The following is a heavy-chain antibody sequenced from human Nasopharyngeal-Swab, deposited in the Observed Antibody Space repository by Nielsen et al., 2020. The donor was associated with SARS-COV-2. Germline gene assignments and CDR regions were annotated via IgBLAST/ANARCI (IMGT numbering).Heavy chain of an antibody. CDR2: IYYSGST. J-gene: IGHJ6*03. Sequence: SETLSLTCAVYGGSFSSYYWSWIRQPPGKGLEWIGYIYYSGSTNYNPSLKSRVTISVDTSKNQFSLKLSSVTAADTAVYYCARTIGASRGYSYGSYYYMDVWGKGTTVTVSS. V-gene: IGHV4-59*01. CDR1: GGSFSSYY. CDR3: ARTIGASRGYSYGSYYYMDV. D-gene: IGHD5-18*01.